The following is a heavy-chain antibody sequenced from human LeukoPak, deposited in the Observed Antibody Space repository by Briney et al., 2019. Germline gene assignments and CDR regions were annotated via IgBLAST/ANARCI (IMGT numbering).Heavy chain of an antibody. CDR3: AKGSSSSVYYWTGIDY. CDR2: IRYDGSNK. V-gene: IGHV3-30*02. CDR1: GFTFTIYG. Sequence: GGSLRLSCAASGFTFTIYGMHWVRQAPGKGLEWVAFIRYDGSNKYYADSVKGRFTFSRDNPKNTLYLQMNSLIAEDTAVYYCAKGSSSSVYYWTGIDYWGQGTLVTVSS. D-gene: IGHD3-22*01. J-gene: IGHJ4*02.